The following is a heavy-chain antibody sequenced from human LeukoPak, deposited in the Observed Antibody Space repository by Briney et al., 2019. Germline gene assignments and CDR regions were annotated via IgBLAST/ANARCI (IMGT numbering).Heavy chain of an antibody. CDR3: AKYPGTGTTSYKYYYYYMDV. CDR2: ISSSGSTI. Sequence: PGGSLRLSCAASGFTCSSCEMNWVRQAPGKGLEWVSYISSSGSTIYYADSVKGRFTISRDNSKNTLYLQMNSLRAEDTAVYYCAKYPGTGTTSYKYYYYYMDVWGKGTTVTVSS. D-gene: IGHD1-7*01. CDR1: GFTCSSCE. J-gene: IGHJ6*03. V-gene: IGHV3-48*03.